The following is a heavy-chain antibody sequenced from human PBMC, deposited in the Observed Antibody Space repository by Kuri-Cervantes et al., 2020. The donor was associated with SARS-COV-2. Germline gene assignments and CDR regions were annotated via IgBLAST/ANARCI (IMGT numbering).Heavy chain of an antibody. CDR2: IKSKTDGGTT. CDR1: GITFSNAW. Sequence: GESMKISCAASGITFSNAWMNWVRQAPGKGLEWVGRIKSKTDGGTTDYAAPVKGRFTISRDDSKNTLYLQMNSLKTEDTAVYYCTTDGDYDFWSGYYDDYWGQGTLVTVSS. V-gene: IGHV3-15*07. D-gene: IGHD3-3*01. J-gene: IGHJ4*02. CDR3: TTDGDYDFWSGYYDDY.